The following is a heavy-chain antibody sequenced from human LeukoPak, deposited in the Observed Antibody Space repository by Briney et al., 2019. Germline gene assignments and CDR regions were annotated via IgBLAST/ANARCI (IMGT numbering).Heavy chain of an antibody. D-gene: IGHD6-19*01. CDR2: ISSSGSTI. Sequence: GGSLRLSCAASGFTFSSYEMNWVRQAPGKGLDWVSYISSSGSTIYYADSVKGRFTISRDNAKNSLYLQMKSLGAEDTAVYYCARIGWYDWFDPWGQGTLVTVSS. J-gene: IGHJ5*02. CDR1: GFTFSSYE. CDR3: ARIGWYDWFDP. V-gene: IGHV3-48*03.